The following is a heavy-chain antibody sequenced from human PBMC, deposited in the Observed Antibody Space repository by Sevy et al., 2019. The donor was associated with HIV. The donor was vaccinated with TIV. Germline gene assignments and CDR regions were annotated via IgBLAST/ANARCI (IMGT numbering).Heavy chain of an antibody. CDR1: GGSFSGYY. CDR3: ARGGEWVMGGWYCYYYGMDV. CDR2: INHSGST. D-gene: IGHD6-19*01. J-gene: IGHJ6*02. V-gene: IGHV4-34*01. Sequence: SETLSLTCAVYGGSFSGYYWSWIRQPPGKGLEWIGEINHSGSTNYNPSLKSRVTISVDTSKNQFSLKLSSVTAADTAVYYCARGGEWVMGGWYCYYYGMDVWGQGTTVTVSS.